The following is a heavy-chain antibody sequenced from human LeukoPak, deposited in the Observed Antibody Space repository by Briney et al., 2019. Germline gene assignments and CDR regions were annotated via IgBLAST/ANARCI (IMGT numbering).Heavy chain of an antibody. J-gene: IGHJ5*02. CDR1: GGSISSYY. CDR3: ARVWDYDILTGYYGSGWFDP. D-gene: IGHD3-9*01. V-gene: IGHV4-59*01. Sequence: SETLSLTCTVSGGSISSYYWSWIRQPPGKGLEWIGYIYYSGSTNYNPSLKSRVTMSVDTSKNQFSLKLSSVTAADTAVYYCARVWDYDILTGYYGSGWFDPWGQGTLVTVSS. CDR2: IYYSGST.